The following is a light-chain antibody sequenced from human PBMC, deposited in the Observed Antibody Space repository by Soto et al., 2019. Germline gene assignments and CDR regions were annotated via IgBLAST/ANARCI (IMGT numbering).Light chain of an antibody. J-gene: IGKJ2*01. CDR2: KAS. V-gene: IGKV1-5*03. Sequence: DIQMTQSPSTLSASVGDRVTITCRASQSISSWLAWYQQKPGKAPKLLIFKASSLESGVPSRFSGSRSGTEFTLTISSLQPDDFATYYCQQYKNFLYTFGQGTKLEIK. CDR3: QQYKNFLYT. CDR1: QSISSW.